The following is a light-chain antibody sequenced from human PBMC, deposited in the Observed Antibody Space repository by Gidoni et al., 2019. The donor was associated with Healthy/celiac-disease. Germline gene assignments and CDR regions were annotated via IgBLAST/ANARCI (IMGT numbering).Light chain of an antibody. J-gene: IGLJ2*01. V-gene: IGLV1-40*01. Sequence: QSVLTQPPSVSGAPGQRVTIPCTGSSSNIGACYDVHWYQQLPVTAPKLLIYGNSNRPSGVPDRFSGSKSGTSASLAITGLQAEDEADYYCQSYDSSLSGPVVFGGGTKLTVL. CDR1: SSNIGACYD. CDR3: QSYDSSLSGPVV. CDR2: GNS.